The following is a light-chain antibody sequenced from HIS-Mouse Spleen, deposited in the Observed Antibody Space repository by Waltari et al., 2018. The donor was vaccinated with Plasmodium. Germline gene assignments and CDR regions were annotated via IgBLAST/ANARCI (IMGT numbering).Light chain of an antibody. Sequence: SYELTQPPSVSVSPGQTARITRSGDSFPKQYAYWYQQKPGQAPVLVIYKDSEKHSGIPERFSGSSSGTTVTLTISGVQAEDEADYYCQSADSSGTYVFGTGTKVTVL. CDR1: SFPKQY. J-gene: IGLJ1*01. CDR2: KDS. V-gene: IGLV3-25*03. CDR3: QSADSSGTYV.